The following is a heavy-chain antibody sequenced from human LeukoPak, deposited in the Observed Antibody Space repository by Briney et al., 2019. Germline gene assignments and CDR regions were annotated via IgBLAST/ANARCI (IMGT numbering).Heavy chain of an antibody. Sequence: GESLRLSCTASGFTFSNFWMGWVRQAPGKGLEWVSVISGSGGNTYYADSVKGRFTISRDNSKNMLYLQMNSLRAEDTAVYYCAKWKYSNSGIDDYWGQGTLVTVSS. CDR3: AKWKYSNSGIDDY. CDR2: ISGSGGNT. CDR1: GFTFSNFW. J-gene: IGHJ4*02. D-gene: IGHD6-6*01. V-gene: IGHV3-23*01.